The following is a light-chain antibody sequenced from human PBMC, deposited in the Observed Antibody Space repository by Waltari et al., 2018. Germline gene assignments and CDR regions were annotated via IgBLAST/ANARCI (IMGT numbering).Light chain of an antibody. Sequence: DIYMAQSPSSLSASVGDRVTISCRASHDIRGFLAWYQHKPGQAPKLLLYGTSRLESGVPPRFSGSDSGTTFTLTISLLQPEDSATYYCQQYYSTPQTFGQGTKEEI. CDR2: GTS. CDR3: QQYYSTPQT. V-gene: IGKV1-NL1*01. J-gene: IGKJ1*01. CDR1: HDIRGF.